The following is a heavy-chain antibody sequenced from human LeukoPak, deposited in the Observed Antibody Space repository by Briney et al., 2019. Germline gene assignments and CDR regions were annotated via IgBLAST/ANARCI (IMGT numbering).Heavy chain of an antibody. D-gene: IGHD1-26*01. Sequence: SETLSLTCYVSGDSINNDNYYWGWVRQSPGAGLEWLGSVYHNGHTIYTPSLKSRLTLSVDTSRNHFSLNLTSATAADTAVYFCASVLQSGTYPSGSDYYFDSWGRGTLVTVTS. CDR2: VYHNGHT. V-gene: IGHV4-39*02. CDR1: GDSINNDNYY. CDR3: ASVLQSGTYPSGSDYYFDS. J-gene: IGHJ4*01.